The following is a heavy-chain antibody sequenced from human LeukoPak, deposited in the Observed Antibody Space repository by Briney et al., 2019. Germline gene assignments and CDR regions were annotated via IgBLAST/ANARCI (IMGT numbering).Heavy chain of an antibody. CDR1: GFTVSSNY. CDR3: ARAIAAAGTYFDY. J-gene: IGHJ4*02. Sequence: GGSLRLSCAASGFTVSSNYMNWARQAPGKGLEWVSVIFGGGSTYYADSVKGRFTISRDNSKNTLYLQMNSLRAEDTAVYYCARAIAAAGTYFDYWGQGTLVTVSS. D-gene: IGHD6-13*01. CDR2: IFGGGST. V-gene: IGHV3-53*01.